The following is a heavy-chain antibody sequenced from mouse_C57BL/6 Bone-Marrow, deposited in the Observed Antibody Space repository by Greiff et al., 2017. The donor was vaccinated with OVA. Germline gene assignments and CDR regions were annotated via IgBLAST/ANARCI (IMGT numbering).Heavy chain of an antibody. Sequence: EVQLQQSGPVLVKPGASVKMSCKASGYTFTDYYMNWVKQSPGRSLEWIGVINPYNGGTSYNQKFKGKATLTVDKSSSTAYMELNSLTSEDSAVYYCARENLNWFAYWGQGTLVTVSA. V-gene: IGHV1-19*01. CDR2: INPYNGGT. CDR1: GYTFTDYY. J-gene: IGHJ3*01. CDR3: ARENLNWFAY.